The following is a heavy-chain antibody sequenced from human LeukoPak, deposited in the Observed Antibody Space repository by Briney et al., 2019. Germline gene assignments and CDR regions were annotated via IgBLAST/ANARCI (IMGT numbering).Heavy chain of an antibody. J-gene: IGHJ5*02. Sequence: TLSLTCAVSGGSISSGGYSWSWIRQPPGTGLEWIGYIYHSGSTYYNPSLKSRVTISVDRSKNQFSLKLSSVTAADTAVYYCASLTFSGRGNWFDPWGQGTLVTVSP. CDR2: IYHSGST. V-gene: IGHV4-30-2*01. CDR1: GGSISSGGYS. CDR3: ASLTFSGRGNWFDP. D-gene: IGHD3-10*01.